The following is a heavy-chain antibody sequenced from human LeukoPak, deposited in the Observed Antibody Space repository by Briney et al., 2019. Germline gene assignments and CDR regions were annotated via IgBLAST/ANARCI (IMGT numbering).Heavy chain of an antibody. Sequence: ASVKVSCKASGGTFSSYAISWVRQAPGQGLEWMGGIIPIFGTANYAQKFQGRVTITTDESTSTAYMELSSLRSEDTAIYFCARNNVGSSGWTGLGFWGQGTLVTVSS. CDR3: ARNNVGSSGWTGLGF. CDR2: IIPIFGTA. V-gene: IGHV1-69*05. CDR1: GGTFSSYA. D-gene: IGHD6-19*01. J-gene: IGHJ4*02.